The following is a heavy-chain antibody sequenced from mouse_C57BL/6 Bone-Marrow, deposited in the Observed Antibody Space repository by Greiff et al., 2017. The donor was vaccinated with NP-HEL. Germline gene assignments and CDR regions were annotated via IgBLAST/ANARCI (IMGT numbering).Heavy chain of an antibody. J-gene: IGHJ4*01. V-gene: IGHV1-81*01. Sequence: VQLQQSGAELARPGASVKLSCKASGYTFTSYGISWVKQRTGQGLAWIGEIYPRSGNTYYNEKFKGKATLTADKSYSTAYMELRRLTSEDSEDYISARDPIYYYGSSFYYAMDDWGQGTTVTAST. CDR3: ARDPIYYYGSSFYYAMDD. D-gene: IGHD1-1*01. CDR1: GYTFTSYG. CDR2: IYPRSGNT.